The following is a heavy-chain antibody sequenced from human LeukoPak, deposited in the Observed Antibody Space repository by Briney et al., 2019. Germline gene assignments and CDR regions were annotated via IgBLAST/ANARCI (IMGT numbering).Heavy chain of an antibody. J-gene: IGHJ4*02. D-gene: IGHD3-16*02. CDR1: GFTFSSYA. V-gene: IGHV3-23*01. CDR2: ISGSGGST. Sequence: GGSLRLSCAASGFTFSSYAMSWVRQAPGKGLQWVSAISGSGGSTYYADSVKGRFTISRDNAKNTLFLQMNSLRDEDTATYYCARAGSYRFDYWGQGALVTVSS. CDR3: ARAGSYRFDY.